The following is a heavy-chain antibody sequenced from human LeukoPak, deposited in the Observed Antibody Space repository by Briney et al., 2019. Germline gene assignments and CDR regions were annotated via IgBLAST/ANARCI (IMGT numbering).Heavy chain of an antibody. D-gene: IGHD3-10*01. J-gene: IGHJ4*02. CDR2: IRYDGSNK. CDR3: ARGVKGSLDY. CDR1: GFTFSSYG. V-gene: IGHV3-30*02. Sequence: GGSLRLSCAASGFTFSSYGMHWVRQAPGKGLEWVAFIRYDGSNKYYADSVKGRFTISRDNAKNSLYLQMNSLRAEDTAVYYCARGVKGSLDYWGQGTLVTVSS.